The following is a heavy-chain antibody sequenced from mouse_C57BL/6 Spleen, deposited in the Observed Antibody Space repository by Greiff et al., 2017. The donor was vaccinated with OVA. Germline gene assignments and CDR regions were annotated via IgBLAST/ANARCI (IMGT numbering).Heavy chain of an antibody. CDR1: GFTFSDYG. Sequence: VQLKESGGGLVKPGGSLKLSCAASGFTFSDYGMHWVRQAPEKGLEWVAYISSGSSTIYYADTVKGRFTISRDNAKNTLFLQMTSLRSEDTAMYYSAREGNYYYAMDYWGQGTSVTVSS. D-gene: IGHD1-1*01. CDR2: ISSGSSTI. CDR3: AREGNYYYAMDY. V-gene: IGHV5-17*01. J-gene: IGHJ4*01.